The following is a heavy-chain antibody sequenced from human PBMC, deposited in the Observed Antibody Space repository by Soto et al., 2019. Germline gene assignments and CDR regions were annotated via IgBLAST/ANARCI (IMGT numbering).Heavy chain of an antibody. CDR2: ISAYHGNT. D-gene: IGHD6-6*01. CDR3: ARVRQLIGYCYFYVGG. J-gene: IGHJ6*03. CDR1: GYTFTNYG. V-gene: IGHV1-18*01. Sequence: QVQLLQSGAEVKKPGASVKVSCKASGYTFTNYGITWVRQAPGQGLEWMGWISAYHGNTHYTQRLQGRVTMTTDTSTSTAYMEVRGLRSDDTAVYYWARVRQLIGYCYFYVGGWGKGTTVTVSS.